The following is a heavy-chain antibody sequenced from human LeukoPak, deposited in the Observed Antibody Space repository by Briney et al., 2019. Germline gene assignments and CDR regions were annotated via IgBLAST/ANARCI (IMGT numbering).Heavy chain of an antibody. J-gene: IGHJ4*02. D-gene: IGHD6-19*01. CDR2: IYYSGST. Sequence: PSETLSLTCTVSGGSISSSSYYWGWIRQPPGKGLEWIGSIYYSGSTYYNPSLKSRVTISVDTSKNQFSLKLSSVTAADTAVYYCARGVYSSGWYEYDYWGQGTLVTVSS. CDR1: GGSISSSSYY. CDR3: ARGVYSSGWYEYDY. V-gene: IGHV4-39*07.